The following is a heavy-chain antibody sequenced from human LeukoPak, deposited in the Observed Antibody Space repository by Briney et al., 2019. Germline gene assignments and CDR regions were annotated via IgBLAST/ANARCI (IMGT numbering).Heavy chain of an antibody. CDR3: AREIAAAGQDAFDI. CDR2: ISSSSSYI. Sequence: PGGSLRRSCAASGFTFSSYSMNWVRQAPGKGLEGVSSISSSSSYIYYADSVKGRFTISRDNAKNSLYLQMNSLRAEDTAVYYCAREIAAAGQDAFDIWGQGTMVTVSS. V-gene: IGHV3-21*01. CDR1: GFTFSSYS. J-gene: IGHJ3*02. D-gene: IGHD6-13*01.